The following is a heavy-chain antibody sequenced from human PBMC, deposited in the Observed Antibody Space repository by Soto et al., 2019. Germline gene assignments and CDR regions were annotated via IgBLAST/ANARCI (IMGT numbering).Heavy chain of an antibody. J-gene: IGHJ5*02. V-gene: IGHV4-31*03. D-gene: IGHD3-9*01. CDR2: IYYSGST. Sequence: PSETLSLTCTVSGGSISSGGYYWSWIRQHPGKGLEWIGYIYYSGSTYYNPSLKSRVTISVDTSKNQFSLKLSSVTAADTAVYYCARDPYDILTGYHWFDPWGQGTLVTVSS. CDR3: ARDPYDILTGYHWFDP. CDR1: GGSISSGGYY.